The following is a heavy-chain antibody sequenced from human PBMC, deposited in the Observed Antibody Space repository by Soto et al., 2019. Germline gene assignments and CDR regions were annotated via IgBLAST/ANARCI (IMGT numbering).Heavy chain of an antibody. CDR1: GGSFSCYY. Sequence: SETLSLTCAVYGGSFSCYYWSWIRQPPGKGLEWIGEINHSGSTNYNPSLKSRVTISVDTSKNQFSLKLSSVTAADTAVYYCARGGGGYCSGGSCYPYYYYYYYMDVWGKGTTVTVSS. D-gene: IGHD2-15*01. CDR2: INHSGST. J-gene: IGHJ6*03. V-gene: IGHV4-34*01. CDR3: ARGGGGYCSGGSCYPYYYYYYYMDV.